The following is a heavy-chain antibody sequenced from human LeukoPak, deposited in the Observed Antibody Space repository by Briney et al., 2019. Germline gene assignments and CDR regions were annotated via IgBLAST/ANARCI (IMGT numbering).Heavy chain of an antibody. J-gene: IGHJ6*03. D-gene: IGHD5/OR15-5a*01. Sequence: SETLSLTCTVSGGSISSTGYYWDWIRQPPGKGLEWLGSIYYSEATYYNSSLKSRVTISLNTSKNQFSLRLNSVTAADTAVYYCARQVSDYYYYYIDVWGKGATVTVSS. V-gene: IGHV4-39*01. CDR1: GGSISSTGYY. CDR2: IYYSEAT. CDR3: ARQVSDYYYYYIDV.